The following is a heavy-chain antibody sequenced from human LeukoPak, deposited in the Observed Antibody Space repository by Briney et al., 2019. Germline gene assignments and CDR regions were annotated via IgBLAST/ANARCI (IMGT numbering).Heavy chain of an antibody. V-gene: IGHV3-7*04. D-gene: IGHD3-22*01. CDR2: IKQDGSDK. J-gene: IGHJ4*02. CDR3: ASDPYDGSWGLCYFDY. CDR1: GFTFSSYA. Sequence: GWSLRLSCAASGFTFSSYAMIWVRQAPGKGLEWVANIKQDGSDKYYVDSVKGRFTISRDNAKNSLYLQMNSLRAEDTAVYYCASDPYDGSWGLCYFDYWGQGNLVTVSS.